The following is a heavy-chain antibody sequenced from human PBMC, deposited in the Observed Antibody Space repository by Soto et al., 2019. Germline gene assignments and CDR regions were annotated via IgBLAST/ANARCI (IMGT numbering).Heavy chain of an antibody. CDR3: AKDRRYSSSWFGAFDI. J-gene: IGHJ3*02. V-gene: IGHV3-23*01. Sequence: EVQLLESGGGLVQPGGSLRLSCAASGFTFSSYAMSWVRQAPGKGLEWVSAISGSGGSTYYADSVKGRFTISRDNSKNTLYLQMNSLRAEDTAVYYCAKDRRYSSSWFGAFDIWGQGTMVTVSS. D-gene: IGHD6-13*01. CDR2: ISGSGGST. CDR1: GFTFSSYA.